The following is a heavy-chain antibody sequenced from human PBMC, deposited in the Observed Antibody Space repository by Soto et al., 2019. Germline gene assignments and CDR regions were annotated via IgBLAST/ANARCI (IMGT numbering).Heavy chain of an antibody. Sequence: GPSVKVSCKASGYTFTGYYMHWVRQAPGQGLEWMGIINPSGGSTSYAQKFQGRVTMTRDTSTSTVYMELSSLRSEDTAVYYCARARKIAVAGLNFDYWGQGTLVTVSS. D-gene: IGHD6-19*01. CDR3: ARARKIAVAGLNFDY. CDR2: INPSGGST. V-gene: IGHV1-46*01. CDR1: GYTFTGYY. J-gene: IGHJ4*02.